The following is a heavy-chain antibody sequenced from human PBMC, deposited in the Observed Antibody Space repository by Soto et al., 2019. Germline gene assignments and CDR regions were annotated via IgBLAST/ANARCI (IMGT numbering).Heavy chain of an antibody. V-gene: IGHV1-2*02. D-gene: IGHD2-2*01. Sequence: ASVKVSCKASEYTFTGYYLHWVRQAPGQGLEWMGWINPNSGATTYAQKLQGRVTMTTDTSTSTAYMELRSLRSDDTAVYYCARGYGSSNYYGMDVWGQGTTVTVSS. J-gene: IGHJ6*02. CDR1: EYTFTGYY. CDR2: INPNSGAT. CDR3: ARGYGSSNYYGMDV.